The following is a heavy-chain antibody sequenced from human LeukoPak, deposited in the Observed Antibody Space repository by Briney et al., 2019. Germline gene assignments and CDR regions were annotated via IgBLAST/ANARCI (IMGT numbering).Heavy chain of an antibody. Sequence: SETLSLTCAVSGGSISSGGYSWSWIRQPPGKGLEWIGYIYHSGSTYYNPSLKSRVTISVDRSKNQFSLKLSSVAAADTAVYYCAHSGYDYYYYGMDVWGQGTTVTVSS. J-gene: IGHJ6*02. CDR1: GGSISSGGYS. CDR3: AHSGYDYYYYGMDV. D-gene: IGHD5-12*01. V-gene: IGHV4-30-2*01. CDR2: IYHSGST.